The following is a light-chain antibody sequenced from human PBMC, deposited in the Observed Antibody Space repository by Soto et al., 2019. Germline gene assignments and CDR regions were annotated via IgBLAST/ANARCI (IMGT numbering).Light chain of an antibody. CDR2: SNS. CDR3: AAWYDSLNGVV. J-gene: IGLJ2*01. V-gene: IGLV1-44*01. CDR1: STNIGRNT. Sequence: QSVLTQTPSASGTPGQRVSISCSGSSTNIGRNTVIWYQQVPRATPNILIYSNSHRPSGVPDRFSCSKTGTSASLAISGLQSDDEAAYYCAAWYDSLNGVVFGGGTKVTVL.